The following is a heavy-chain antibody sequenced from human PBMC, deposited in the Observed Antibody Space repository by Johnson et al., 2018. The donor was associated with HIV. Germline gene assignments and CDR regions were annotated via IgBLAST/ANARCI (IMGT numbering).Heavy chain of an antibody. D-gene: IGHD2-2*01. Sequence: QVQLVESGGGVVQPGRSLRLSCAASGFTFSSYGMHWVRQAPGKGLEWVAVISYDGSNKYYADSVKGRFTISRDNAKNSLYLQMNSLRPEDTAFYYCAKDLPGTSRQEAFDIWGQGTKVTVSS. CDR3: AKDLPGTSRQEAFDI. V-gene: IGHV3-30*18. CDR1: GFTFSSYG. J-gene: IGHJ3*02. CDR2: ISYDGSNK.